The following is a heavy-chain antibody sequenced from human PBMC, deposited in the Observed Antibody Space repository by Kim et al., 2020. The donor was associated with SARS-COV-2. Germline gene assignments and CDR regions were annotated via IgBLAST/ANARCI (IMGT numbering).Heavy chain of an antibody. CDR1: GFTFINYW. Sequence: GGSLRLSCAASGFTFINYWMSWVRQAPGKGLEWVANIKHDGSEKYYVDSVKGRFTISRDNARNSLDLQMNSLRSDDTAVYYCARDGPYDRVWGVHAFDIWGQGTMVTVSS. CDR3: ARDGPYDRVWGVHAFDI. J-gene: IGHJ3*02. V-gene: IGHV3-7*01. D-gene: IGHD3-16*01. CDR2: IKHDGSEK.